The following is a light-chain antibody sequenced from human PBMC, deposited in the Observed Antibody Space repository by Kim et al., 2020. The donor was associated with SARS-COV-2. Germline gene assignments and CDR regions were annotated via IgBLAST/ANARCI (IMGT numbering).Light chain of an antibody. CDR2: LNSDGSH. Sequence: QPVLTLSPSASASLGASVKLTCTLSSGHSSYAIAWHQQQPEKGPRYLMKLNSDGSHSKGDGIPDRFSGSSSGAERYLTISSLQSEDEADYYCHTWGTGIWVFGGGTQLTVL. CDR3: HTWGTGIWV. V-gene: IGLV4-69*01. CDR1: SGHSSYA. J-gene: IGLJ3*02.